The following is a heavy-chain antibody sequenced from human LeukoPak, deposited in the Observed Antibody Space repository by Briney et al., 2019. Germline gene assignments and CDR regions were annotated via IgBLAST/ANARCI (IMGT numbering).Heavy chain of an antibody. CDR3: AREVAEAGGFDY. D-gene: IGHD6-19*01. CDR2: IDPSDSYT. V-gene: IGHV5-10-1*01. J-gene: IGHJ4*02. Sequence: GESLKISCKGSAYSFTSHWISWVRQMPGKGLEWMGRIDPSDSYTNYSPSFRGHVTISTDKSISTAYLQWSSLEASDTAIYYCAREVAEAGGFDYWGQGTLVTVSS. CDR1: AYSFTSHW.